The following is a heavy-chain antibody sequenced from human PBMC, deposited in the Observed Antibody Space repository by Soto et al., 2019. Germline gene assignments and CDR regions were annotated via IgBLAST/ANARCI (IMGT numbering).Heavy chain of an antibody. CDR3: AKDLREDSSSWYNRYYYYGMDV. D-gene: IGHD6-13*01. V-gene: IGHV3-30*18. Sequence: GGSLRLSCAASGFTFSSYGMHWVRQAPGKGLEWVAVISYDGSNKYYADSVKGRFTISRDNSKNTLYLQMNSLRAEDTAVYYCAKDLREDSSSWYNRYYYYGMDVWGQGTTVTVSS. CDR1: GFTFSSYG. CDR2: ISYDGSNK. J-gene: IGHJ6*02.